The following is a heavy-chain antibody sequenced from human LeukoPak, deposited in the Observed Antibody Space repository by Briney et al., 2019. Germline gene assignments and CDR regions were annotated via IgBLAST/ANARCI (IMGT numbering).Heavy chain of an antibody. V-gene: IGHV4-59*01. J-gene: IGHJ4*02. CDR2: IYYSGST. CDR3: ARWPATTVTTGFDY. D-gene: IGHD4-17*01. CDR1: GGSISSYY. Sequence: SETLSLTCTVSGGSISSYYWSWIRQPPGQGLEWIGYIYYSGSTNYNPSLKSRVTISVDTSKNQFSLKLSSVTAADAAVYYCARWPATTVTTGFDYWGQGTLVTVSS.